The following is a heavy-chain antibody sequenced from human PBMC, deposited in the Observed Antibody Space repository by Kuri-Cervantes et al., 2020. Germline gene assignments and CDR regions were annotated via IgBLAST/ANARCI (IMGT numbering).Heavy chain of an antibody. J-gene: IGHJ4*02. CDR1: GFTFSSYA. CDR3: ARHSSTRARGGRIDY. CDR2: ISYDGSNI. D-gene: IGHD2-2*01. Sequence: GGSLRLSCAASGFTFSSYAMHWIRQAPGKGLEWVAVISYDGSNIYYADSVKGRFTISRDNSKNTLYLQMNSLRAEDTAVYYCARHSSTRARGGRIDYWGQGTLVTVSS. V-gene: IGHV3-30-3*01.